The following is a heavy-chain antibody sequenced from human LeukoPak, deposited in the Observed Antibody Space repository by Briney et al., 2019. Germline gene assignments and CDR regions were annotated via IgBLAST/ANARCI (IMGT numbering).Heavy chain of an antibody. D-gene: IGHD3-10*01. CDR3: ARDGVFGTFDP. CDR1: GGSISTYY. V-gene: IGHV4-59*01. CDR2: IYNSGGT. Sequence: SETLSLTCTVSGGSISTYYWSWIRQPPGKGLEWIGYIYNSGGTNYNPSLKSRVTISVDTSKNQFSLKLRSVTAADTAVYYCARDGVFGTFDPWGQGTLVTVSS. J-gene: IGHJ5*02.